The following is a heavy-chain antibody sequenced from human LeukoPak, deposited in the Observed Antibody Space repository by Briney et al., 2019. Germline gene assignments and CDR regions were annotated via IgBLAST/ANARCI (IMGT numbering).Heavy chain of an antibody. D-gene: IGHD3-3*01. CDR3: ARGGSGNFFDY. CDR1: GFTFSSYV. Sequence: GRSLRLSCAASGFTFSSYVMHWVRQAPGKGLEWVAVIWYDGSNKYYADSVKGRFTISRDNSKNTLYLQMNSLRAEDTAVYYCARGGSGNFFDYWGQGTLVTVSS. J-gene: IGHJ4*02. CDR2: IWYDGSNK. V-gene: IGHV3-33*01.